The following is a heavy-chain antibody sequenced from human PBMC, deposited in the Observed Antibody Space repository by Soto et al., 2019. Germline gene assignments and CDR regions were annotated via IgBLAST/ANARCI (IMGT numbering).Heavy chain of an antibody. CDR3: ARRGKKSFYYYMDV. CDR2: VFSSGST. CDR1: GGSISSYY. V-gene: IGHV4-59*08. J-gene: IGHJ6*03. Sequence: QVQLQESGPGLVKPSETLSLTCTVSGGSISSYYWTWVRQSPGKGLEWIGYVFSSGSTNYNPSLESRVNISLDTSKNQFSLKVISVTAADTAVYYCARRGKKSFYYYMDVGGKGTTVTVSS.